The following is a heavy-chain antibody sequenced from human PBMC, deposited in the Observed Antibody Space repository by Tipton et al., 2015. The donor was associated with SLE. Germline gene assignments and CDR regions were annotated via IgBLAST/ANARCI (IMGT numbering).Heavy chain of an antibody. V-gene: IGHV4-4*08. J-gene: IGHJ3*02. CDR2: IYTSGST. Sequence: TLSLTCTVSGGSISSYYWSWIRQPPGKGLEWIGYIYTSGSTNYNPSLKSRVTISVDTSKNQFSLKLSSVAAADTAVYYCARAFFGGVPRAFDIWGQGTMVTVSS. D-gene: IGHD3-16*01. CDR1: GGSISSYY. CDR3: ARAFFGGVPRAFDI.